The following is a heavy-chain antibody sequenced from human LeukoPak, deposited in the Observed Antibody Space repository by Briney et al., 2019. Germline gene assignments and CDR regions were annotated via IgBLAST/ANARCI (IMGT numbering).Heavy chain of an antibody. D-gene: IGHD6-13*01. J-gene: IGHJ4*02. CDR1: GFTFSSYW. Sequence: PGGSLRLSCAASGFTFSSYWMSWVRQAPGKGREWVANIKQDGSEKYYVDSVKGRFTISRDNAKNSLYLQMNSLRAEDTAVYYCAREDIAAAGDFDYWGQGTLVTVSS. CDR3: AREDIAAAGDFDY. CDR2: IKQDGSEK. V-gene: IGHV3-7*03.